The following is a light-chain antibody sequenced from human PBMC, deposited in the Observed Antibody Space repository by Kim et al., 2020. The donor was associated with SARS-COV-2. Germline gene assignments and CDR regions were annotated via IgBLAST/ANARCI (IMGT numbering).Light chain of an antibody. J-gene: IGLJ1*01. CDR3: QSYDSSLSGFYV. Sequence: VTMSGTGSSSNIGAGYDVHWYQQLPGTAPKLLIYGNSSRPSGVPDRFSGSKSGTSASLAITGLQAEDEADYYCQSYDSSLSGFYVFGTGTKVTVL. CDR2: GNS. V-gene: IGLV1-40*01. CDR1: SSNIGAGYD.